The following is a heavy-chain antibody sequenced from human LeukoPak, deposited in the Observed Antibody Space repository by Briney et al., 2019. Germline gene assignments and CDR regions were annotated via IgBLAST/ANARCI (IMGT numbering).Heavy chain of an antibody. CDR2: IYYSGST. D-gene: IGHD3-10*01. V-gene: IGHV4-31*03. J-gene: IGHJ4*02. Sequence: SETLSLTCTASGGSISSGGYYWSWIRQHPGKGLEWIGYIYYSGSTYYNPSLKSRVTISVDTPKNQFSLKLSSVTAADTAVYYCARSYGSGSSSFDYWGQGTLVTVSS. CDR3: ARSYGSGSSSFDY. CDR1: GGSISSGGYY.